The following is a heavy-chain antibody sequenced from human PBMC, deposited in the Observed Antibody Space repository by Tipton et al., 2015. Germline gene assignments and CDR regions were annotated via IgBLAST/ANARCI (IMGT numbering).Heavy chain of an antibody. CDR2: IDPSGGGA. CDR1: GYSFTDSY. J-gene: IGHJ4*02. D-gene: IGHD5-12*01. CDR3: ARMYSGYDADFDY. V-gene: IGHV1-46*01. Sequence: QLVQSGPEVKKPGASVKVSCKASGYSFTDSYMHWVRQAPGQGLEWMGIIDPSGGGATYAQKFQGRVTMTTDTYTRTAYMEVRSLRSDDPAVYYCARMYSGYDADFDYWGQGTLVTVSS.